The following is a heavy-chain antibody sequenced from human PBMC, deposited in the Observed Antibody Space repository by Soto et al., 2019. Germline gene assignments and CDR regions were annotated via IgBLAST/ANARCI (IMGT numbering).Heavy chain of an antibody. J-gene: IGHJ3*02. CDR2: IIPLFNVA. V-gene: IGHV1-69*01. CDR1: GGTFSNFA. Sequence: QVQLVQSGPEVKKPGSSVKVSCEASGGTFSNFAVNWVRQAPGQGLEWVGGIIPLFNVAKYAQKFEGSVTIVAYVSTGTACIDLRSLRAEYTAVYYCAASVSAVIGYYYHDIEVLNICSQGKRVDFSS. D-gene: IGHD3-3*01. CDR3: AASVSAVIGYYYHDIEVLNI.